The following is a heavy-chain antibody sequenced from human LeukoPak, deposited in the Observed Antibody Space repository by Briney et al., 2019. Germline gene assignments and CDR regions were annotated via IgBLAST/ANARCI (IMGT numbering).Heavy chain of an antibody. Sequence: PSETLSLTCTVSGGSISSSSYYWGWIRQPPGKGLEWIGSIYYSGSTYYNPSLKSRVTISVDTSKNQFSLKLSSVTAADTAVYYCARGGGRGPYCSGGSCYSRVGPFDYWGQGTLVTVSS. V-gene: IGHV4-39*07. J-gene: IGHJ4*02. CDR1: GGSISSSSYY. CDR2: IYYSGST. D-gene: IGHD2-15*01. CDR3: ARGGGRGPYCSGGSCYSRVGPFDY.